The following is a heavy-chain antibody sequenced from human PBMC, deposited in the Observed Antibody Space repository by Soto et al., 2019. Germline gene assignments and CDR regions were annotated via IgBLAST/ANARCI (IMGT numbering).Heavy chain of an antibody. Sequence: QVQLVQSGAEVKEPGSSVNVSCKTSGATFGNTAVTWVRQAPGQGLEWIGGIVPLFGTANYAQKFRGRVTITADESTRTDYMELSSLRTDDTAVYYCARDGDPGYSFWSGPLGGGRFDPWGQGTLVTVSS. V-gene: IGHV1-69*12. D-gene: IGHD3-3*01. CDR2: IVPLFGTA. CDR3: ARDGDPGYSFWSGPLGGGRFDP. CDR1: GATFGNTA. J-gene: IGHJ5*02.